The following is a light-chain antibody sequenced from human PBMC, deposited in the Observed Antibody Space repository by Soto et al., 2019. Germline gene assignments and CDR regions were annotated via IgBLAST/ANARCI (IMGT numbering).Light chain of an antibody. CDR3: SSYTSSSSYV. Sequence: LTQPASVSGSPGQSITISCTGTSSDVGDYNYVSWYQQHPGKAPKLMIYDVSNRPSGVSNRFSGSKSGNTASLTISGLQAEDEADYYCSSYTSSSSYVFGTGTKVTVL. CDR2: DVS. CDR1: SSDVGDYNY. V-gene: IGLV2-14*01. J-gene: IGLJ1*01.